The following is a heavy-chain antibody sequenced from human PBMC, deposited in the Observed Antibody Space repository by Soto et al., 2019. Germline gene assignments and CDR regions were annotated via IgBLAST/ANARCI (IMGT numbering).Heavy chain of an antibody. CDR1: GFTFSDYY. CDR3: AREDCSSTSCYTRLWFDP. CDR2: ISSSGSTI. J-gene: IGHJ5*02. V-gene: IGHV3-11*01. Sequence: GGSLRLSCAASGFTFSDYYMSWIRQAPGKGLEWVSYISSSGSTIYYADSVKGRFTISRDNAKNSLYLQMNSLRAEDTAVYYCAREDCSSTSCYTRLWFDPWGQGTLVTVSS. D-gene: IGHD2-2*02.